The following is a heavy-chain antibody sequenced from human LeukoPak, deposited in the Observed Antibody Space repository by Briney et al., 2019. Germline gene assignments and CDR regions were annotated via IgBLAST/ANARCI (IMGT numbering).Heavy chain of an antibody. V-gene: IGHV3-21*01. CDR1: VFTFCRYS. Sequence: GGSLRLSCAASVFTFCRYSMNGVRQAPGKGLECVSSISSSSSYIYYADSVKGRFTISRDNAKNSLYLQMNSLRAEDTAVYYCARDFQLLLDYWGQGTLVTVSS. D-gene: IGHD2-2*01. CDR2: ISSSSSYI. CDR3: ARDFQLLLDY. J-gene: IGHJ4*02.